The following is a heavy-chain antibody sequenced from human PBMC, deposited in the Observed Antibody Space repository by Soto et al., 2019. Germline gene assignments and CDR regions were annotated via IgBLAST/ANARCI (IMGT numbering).Heavy chain of an antibody. J-gene: IGHJ4*02. CDR1: GSSISGSNW. CDR3: ASGQQLVRNY. V-gene: IGHV4-4*02. CDR2: IYHSGST. Sequence: SETLSLTYAVSGSSISGSNWCSWVRQPPGKGLEWIGEIYHSGSTYYSPSLKSRVTISVDRSKNQFSLKLSSVTAADTAVYYCASGQQLVRNYWGQGTLVTVSS. D-gene: IGHD6-13*01.